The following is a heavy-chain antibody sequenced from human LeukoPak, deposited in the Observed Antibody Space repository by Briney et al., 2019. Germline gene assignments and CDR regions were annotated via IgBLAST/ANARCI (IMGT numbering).Heavy chain of an antibody. CDR2: INPNSGGT. J-gene: IGHJ4*02. D-gene: IGHD6-13*01. V-gene: IGHV1-2*06. Sequence: ASVKVSCKASGYTFTGYYLYWVRQAPGQGLEWMGRINPNSGGTNYAQKFQGRVTMTRDTSISTAYMELSSLRSDDTAVFYCARRIAAAGHFDYWGQGTLVTVSS. CDR1: GYTFTGYY. CDR3: ARRIAAAGHFDY.